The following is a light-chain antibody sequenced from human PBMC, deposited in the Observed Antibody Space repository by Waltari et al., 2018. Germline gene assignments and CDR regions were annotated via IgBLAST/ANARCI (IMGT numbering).Light chain of an antibody. CDR3: QQYYRTPQT. Sequence: DIVMTQSPDSLAVSLGERATIKCKSSQSVLYSSNNKNYLAWYQQKPGQPPKLLIYWASTRESGVPDRFSGSGSGTDFTLTISSLQAEDVAVYYCQQYYRTPQTFGQGTKVEIK. J-gene: IGKJ1*01. V-gene: IGKV4-1*01. CDR1: QSVLYSSNNKNY. CDR2: WAS.